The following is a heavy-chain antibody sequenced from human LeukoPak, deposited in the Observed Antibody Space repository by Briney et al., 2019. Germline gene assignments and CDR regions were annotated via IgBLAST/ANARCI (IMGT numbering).Heavy chain of an antibody. CDR2: ISAYNGNT. D-gene: IGHD3-3*01. J-gene: IGHJ6*02. CDR1: GYTFTSYG. Sequence: ASVKVSCKASGYTFTSYGISWVRQAPGQGLEWMGWISAYNGNTHYAQKLQGRVTMTTDTSTSTAYMELRSLRSDDTAVYYCARERVYDFWSGYYPGLGMDVWGQGTTVTVSS. CDR3: ARERVYDFWSGYYPGLGMDV. V-gene: IGHV1-18*01.